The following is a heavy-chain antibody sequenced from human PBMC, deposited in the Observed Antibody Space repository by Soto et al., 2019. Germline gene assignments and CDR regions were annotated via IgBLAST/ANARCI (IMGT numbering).Heavy chain of an antibody. J-gene: IGHJ1*01. CDR3: VKDSRVWATVSNFHH. CDR2: ISGSGGGT. Sequence: EVQLLASGGGSVQPGGSLRLSCAASGFTFSNYAVGWVRQAPGKGLEWVSVISGSGGGTYYADSVKGRLTISRDNSKNILFLQMNRLRVEDTAVYYCVKDSRVWATVSNFHHWGQGTLVTVSS. CDR1: GFTFSNYA. D-gene: IGHD5-12*01. V-gene: IGHV3-23*01.